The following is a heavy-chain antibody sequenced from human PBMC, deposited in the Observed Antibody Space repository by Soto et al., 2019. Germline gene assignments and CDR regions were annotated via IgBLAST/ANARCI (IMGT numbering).Heavy chain of an antibody. D-gene: IGHD4-17*01. CDR1: GGSFSGYY. CDR3: ARGGRWTTVTTVDY. V-gene: IGHV4-34*01. J-gene: IGHJ4*02. Sequence: QVQLQQWGAGLLKPSETLSLTCAVYGGSFSGYYWSWIRQPPGKGLEWIGEINHSGSTNYNPSLKSRVTISVDTSKNQFSLKLSSVTAADTAVYYWARGGRWTTVTTVDYWGQGTLVTVSS. CDR2: INHSGST.